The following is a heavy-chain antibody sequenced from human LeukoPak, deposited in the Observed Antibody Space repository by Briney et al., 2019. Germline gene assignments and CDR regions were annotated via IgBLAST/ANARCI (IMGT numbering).Heavy chain of an antibody. V-gene: IGHV1-69*05. J-gene: IGHJ4*02. D-gene: IGHD6-19*01. CDR3: AREAVSSGWYYFDY. Sequence: SSVKVSCKASGGTFSSYAISWVRQAPGQGLEWMGGIIPIFATANYAQKFKGRGTITTAESTSTAYMEMRSMRSEDTAVYYCAREAVSSGWYYFDYWGQGTMVTVSS. CDR1: GGTFSSYA. CDR2: IIPIFATA.